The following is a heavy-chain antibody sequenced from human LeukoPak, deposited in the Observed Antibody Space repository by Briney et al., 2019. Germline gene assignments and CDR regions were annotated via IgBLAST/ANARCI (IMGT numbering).Heavy chain of an antibody. CDR2: ISYDGSNK. CDR3: AKDSAQYCSSDNCYRRDFDC. D-gene: IGHD2-2*01. CDR1: GFTFSSYG. Sequence: GRSLRLSCAASGFTFSSYGMHWVRQAPGKGLEWVAVISYDGSNKFYEDSVKGRFTISRDNSKNTLYLQVNSLRAEDTAVYYCAKDSAQYCSSDNCYRRDFDCWGQGTLVTVSS. J-gene: IGHJ4*02. V-gene: IGHV3-30*18.